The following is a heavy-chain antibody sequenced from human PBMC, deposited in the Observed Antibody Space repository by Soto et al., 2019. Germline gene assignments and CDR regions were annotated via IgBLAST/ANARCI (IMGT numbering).Heavy chain of an antibody. V-gene: IGHV4-31*03. Sequence: SETLSLTCTVSGGSISSGGYYWSWIRQHPGKGLERIGYINYSGSTYYNTSLKSRVTISVDTSKNQFSLKLSSVTAADTAVYYCAREPGYYYDSSGSHASKRYYFDYWGQGTLVTVSS. CDR1: GGSISSGGYY. D-gene: IGHD3-22*01. CDR3: AREPGYYYDSSGSHASKRYYFDY. CDR2: INYSGST. J-gene: IGHJ4*02.